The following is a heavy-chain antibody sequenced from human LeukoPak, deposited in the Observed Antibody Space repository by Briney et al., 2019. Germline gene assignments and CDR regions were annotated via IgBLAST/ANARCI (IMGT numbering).Heavy chain of an antibody. J-gene: IGHJ1*01. CDR1: GLTFSDYY. D-gene: IGHD6-19*01. CDR3: ARGPGLAVAPLQH. Sequence: NPGGSLRLSCAASGLTFSDYYMSWIRQAPGKGLEWVSYISSSGSTIYYADSVKGRFTISRDNAKNSMYLQMTSLRAEDTAMYYCARGPGLAVAPLQHWGQGTLVTVSS. V-gene: IGHV3-11*04. CDR2: ISSSGSTI.